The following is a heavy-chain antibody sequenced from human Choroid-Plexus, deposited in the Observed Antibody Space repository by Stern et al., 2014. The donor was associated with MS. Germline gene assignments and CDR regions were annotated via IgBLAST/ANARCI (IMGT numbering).Heavy chain of an antibody. V-gene: IGHV3-7*01. CDR1: GFTLGNYW. D-gene: IGHD3-3*01. Sequence: EVQLVESGGGLVQPGGSLTISCTAAGFTLGNYWMTWVRQAPGKGLEWVANIKADGNEENYVDPVKGRFTISRDNARNSLYLQMNSLIVEDTALYYCARVYNTIYGIVTQRGSGMDVWGQGTTVIVSS. CDR3: ARVYNTIYGIVTQRGSGMDV. J-gene: IGHJ6*02. CDR2: IKADGNEE.